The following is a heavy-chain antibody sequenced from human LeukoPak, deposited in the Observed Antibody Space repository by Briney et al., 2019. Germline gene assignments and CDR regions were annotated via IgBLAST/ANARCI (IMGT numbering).Heavy chain of an antibody. V-gene: IGHV4-61*02. Sequence: PSETLSLTCTVSGGSISSGSYYWSWIRQPAGKGLEWIGRIYTSGSTNYNPSLKSRVTISVDTSKNQFSLKLSSVTAADTAVYYCARGRDGYNFHWGQGTLVTVSS. CDR2: IYTSGST. D-gene: IGHD5-24*01. J-gene: IGHJ4*02. CDR1: GGSISSGSYY. CDR3: ARGRDGYNFH.